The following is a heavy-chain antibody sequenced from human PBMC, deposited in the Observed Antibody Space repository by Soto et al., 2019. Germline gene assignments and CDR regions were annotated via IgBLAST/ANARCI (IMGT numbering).Heavy chain of an antibody. Sequence: ASVKVSCKASGCTFTSYAISWVRQATGQGLEWMGWMNPNSGNTGYAQKFQGRVTMTRNTSISTAYMELSSLRSEDTAVYYCATAQVAAIYYWGQGTLVTVSS. CDR1: GCTFTSYA. CDR2: MNPNSGNT. V-gene: IGHV1-8*02. D-gene: IGHD2-15*01. CDR3: ATAQVAAIYY. J-gene: IGHJ4*02.